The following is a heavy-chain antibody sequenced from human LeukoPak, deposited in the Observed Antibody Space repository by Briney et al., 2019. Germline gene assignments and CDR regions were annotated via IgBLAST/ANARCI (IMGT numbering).Heavy chain of an antibody. CDR1: GGSISSGSYY. V-gene: IGHV4-61*02. Sequence: SETLSLTCTVSGGSISSGSYYWSWIRQPAGKGLEWIGRIYTSGSTNYNPSLKSRVTISVDTSKNQFSLKLRSVTAADTAMYYCARAYSSSWYYNWFDPWGQEPWSPSP. D-gene: IGHD6-13*01. CDR2: IYTSGST. CDR3: ARAYSSSWYYNWFDP. J-gene: IGHJ5*02.